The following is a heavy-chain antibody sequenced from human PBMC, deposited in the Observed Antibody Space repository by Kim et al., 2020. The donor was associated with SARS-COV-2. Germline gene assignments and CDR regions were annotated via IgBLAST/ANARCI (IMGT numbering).Heavy chain of an antibody. D-gene: IGHD3-16*02. CDR1: GGSFSGYY. CDR3: ARGHYVWGSYRLTTVGELSIDY. J-gene: IGHJ4*02. V-gene: IGHV4-34*01. CDR2: INHSGST. Sequence: SETLSLTCAVYGGSFSGYYWSWIRQPPGKGLEWIGEINHSGSTNYNPSLKSRVTISVDTSKNQFSLKLSSVTAADTAVYYCARGHYVWGSYRLTTVGELSIDYWGQGTLVTVSS.